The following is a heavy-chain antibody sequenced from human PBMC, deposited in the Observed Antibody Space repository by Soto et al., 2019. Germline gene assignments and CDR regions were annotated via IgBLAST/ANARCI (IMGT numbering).Heavy chain of an antibody. J-gene: IGHJ5*02. V-gene: IGHV1-18*01. D-gene: IGHD2-2*02. CDR1: GYTFTSYG. CDR2: ISAYNGNT. CDR3: ARVSDCSSTSCYKPMTTVIWLDP. Sequence: ASVKVSCKASGYTFTSYGISWVRQAPGQGLEWMGWISAYNGNTNYAQKLQGRVTMTTDTSTSTAYMELRSLRSDDTAVYYCARVSDCSSTSCYKPMTTVIWLDPWGQGTLVTVSS.